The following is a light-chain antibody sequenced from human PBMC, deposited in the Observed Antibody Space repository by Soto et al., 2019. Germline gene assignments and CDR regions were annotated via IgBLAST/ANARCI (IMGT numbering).Light chain of an antibody. J-gene: IGKJ4*01. CDR2: GAS. Sequence: EIVLTQSPGTLSLSPGERATLSCRASQSVSSSYLAWYQQKPGQAPRLLIYGASSRATGIPDRFSGSGSGTDFTLTISRLEPEDFVVYHCQQYDSSPLTFGGGTKVEIK. V-gene: IGKV3-20*01. CDR3: QQYDSSPLT. CDR1: QSVSSSY.